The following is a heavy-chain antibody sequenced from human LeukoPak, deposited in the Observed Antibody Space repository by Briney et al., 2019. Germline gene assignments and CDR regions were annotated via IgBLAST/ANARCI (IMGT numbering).Heavy chain of an antibody. CDR1: GFTVSSNY. V-gene: IGHV3-53*01. CDR3: ASASGGYSYGDYYFDY. D-gene: IGHD5-18*01. J-gene: IGHJ4*02. Sequence: GGSLRLSCAASGFTVSSNYVSWVRQAPGEGLEWVSVIYSGGSTYYADSVKGRFTISRDNSKNTLYLQMNSLRAEDTAVYYCASASGGYSYGDYYFDYWGQGTLVTVSS. CDR2: IYSGGST.